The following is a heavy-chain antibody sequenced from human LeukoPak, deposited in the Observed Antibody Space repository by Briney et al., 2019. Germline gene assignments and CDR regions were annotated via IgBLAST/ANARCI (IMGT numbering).Heavy chain of an antibody. D-gene: IGHD3-9*01. Sequence: GGSLRLSCAASGFTFSDYYMSWIRQAPGKGLEWVSYISSSGSTIYYADSVKGRFTISRDNAKNSLYLQMNSLRAEDTAVYYCAREMYYDILTGYYRQEAFDIWGQGTMVTVSS. CDR3: AREMYYDILTGYYRQEAFDI. J-gene: IGHJ3*02. V-gene: IGHV3-11*01. CDR1: GFTFSDYY. CDR2: ISSSGSTI.